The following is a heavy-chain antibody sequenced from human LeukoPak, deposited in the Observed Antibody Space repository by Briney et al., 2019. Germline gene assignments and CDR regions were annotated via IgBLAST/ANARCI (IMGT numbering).Heavy chain of an antibody. Sequence: PSETLSPTCTVSGGSISSSSYYWGWIRQPPGKGLEWIGSIYYSGSTYYNPSLKSRVTISVDTSKNQFSLKLSSVTAADTAVYYCARVIPYGSGDNWFDPWGQGTLVTVSS. D-gene: IGHD3-10*01. CDR3: ARVIPYGSGDNWFDP. CDR1: GGSISSSSYY. J-gene: IGHJ5*02. V-gene: IGHV4-39*07. CDR2: IYYSGST.